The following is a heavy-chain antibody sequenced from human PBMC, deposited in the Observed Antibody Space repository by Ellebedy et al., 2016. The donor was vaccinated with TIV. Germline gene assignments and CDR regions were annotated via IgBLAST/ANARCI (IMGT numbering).Heavy chain of an antibody. V-gene: IGHV4-39*01. J-gene: IGHJ4*02. CDR2: IFYTGSST. CDR1: GGSISSGGYH. Sequence: SETLSLTXTVSGGSISSGGYHWGWIRQPPGKGLEWIGNIFYTGSSTNYNPSLKSRVYMSIDMSKNQFSLRLSSVTASDTAVFYCARHSDEWELSVWGRGTLVTVSP. D-gene: IGHD1-26*01. CDR3: ARHSDEWELSV.